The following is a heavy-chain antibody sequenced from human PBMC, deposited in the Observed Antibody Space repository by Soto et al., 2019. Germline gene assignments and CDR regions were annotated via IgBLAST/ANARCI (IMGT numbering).Heavy chain of an antibody. CDR2: IYYSGYT. D-gene: IGHD1-26*01. Sequence: PSETLSLTCTVSGGYMSNNGYYWGWIRQPPGKGLEWIGSIYYSGYTYYNPSLKSRVTISVDTSKKQFSLKVSSVTAADTAVYYCARHGGSYNDRYFDYWGQGTLVTVSS. J-gene: IGHJ4*02. V-gene: IGHV4-39*01. CDR3: ARHGGSYNDRYFDY. CDR1: GGYMSNNGYY.